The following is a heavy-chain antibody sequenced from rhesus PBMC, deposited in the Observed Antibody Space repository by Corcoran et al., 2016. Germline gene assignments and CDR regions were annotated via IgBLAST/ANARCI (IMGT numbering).Heavy chain of an antibody. D-gene: IGHD6-31*01. CDR2: IRSKSNNYET. CDR3: ARGIAAAGQPFVY. J-gene: IGHJ4*01. Sequence: EVQLVESGGGFVQPGGSLRLSCAASGFTFSRSAMHWVRQASGKGLEWVERIRSKSNNYETGYAASVKGRFTIYRDDSKNTAYLQMNSLKTEDTAVYYCARGIAAAGQPFVYWGQGVLVTVSS. CDR1: GFTFSRSA. V-gene: IGHV3-118*01.